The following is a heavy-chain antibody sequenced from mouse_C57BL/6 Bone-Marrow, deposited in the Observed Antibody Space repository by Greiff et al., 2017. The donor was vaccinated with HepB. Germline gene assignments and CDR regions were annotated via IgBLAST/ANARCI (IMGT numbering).Heavy chain of an antibody. CDR2: ISSGSSTI. J-gene: IGHJ3*01. Sequence: EVHLVESGGGLVKPGGSLKLSCAASGFTFSDYGMHWVRQAPEKGLEWVAYISSGSSTIYYADTVKGRFTISRDNAKNTLFLQMTSLRSEDTAMYYCAGRGLTGEAWFAYWGQGTLVTVSA. D-gene: IGHD4-1*01. CDR3: AGRGLTGEAWFAY. V-gene: IGHV5-17*01. CDR1: GFTFSDYG.